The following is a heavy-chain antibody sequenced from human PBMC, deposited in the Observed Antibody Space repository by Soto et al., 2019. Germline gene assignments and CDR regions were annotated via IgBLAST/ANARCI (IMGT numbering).Heavy chain of an antibody. D-gene: IGHD6-13*01. CDR1: GFNFSSYA. J-gene: IGHJ4*02. CDR3: AKDPLLSWYDDDY. CDR2: ISGSGGST. Sequence: PGGSLRVSCAAAGFNFSSYAMSWVRQAPGKGLEWVSAISGSGGSTYYADSVKGRFTISRDNSKNTLYLQMNSLRAEDTAVYYCAKDPLLSWYDDDYWGQGTLVTVSS. V-gene: IGHV3-23*01.